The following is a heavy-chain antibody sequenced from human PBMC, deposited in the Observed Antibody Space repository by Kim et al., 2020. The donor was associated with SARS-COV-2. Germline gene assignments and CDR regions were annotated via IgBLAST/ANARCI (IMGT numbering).Heavy chain of an antibody. Sequence: DSVKGRLTISRDNSTNTLYLQMNSLRAEDTAVYYCARTKVGYSSSWYGYWGQGTLVTVSS. J-gene: IGHJ4*02. CDR3: ARTKVGYSSSWYGY. V-gene: IGHV3-30*01. D-gene: IGHD6-13*01.